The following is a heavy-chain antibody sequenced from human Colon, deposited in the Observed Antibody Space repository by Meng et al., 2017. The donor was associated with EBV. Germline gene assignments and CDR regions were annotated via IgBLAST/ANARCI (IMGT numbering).Heavy chain of an antibody. Sequence: GPVLARTSWLLVHPDAVSGRSISSSNGWSSVRQPPGMGLEWIGELYHSGSTNYNPPLKSRVTISVDQSQNQFSLNLSSVTAADTAVYYCARVGQWLPIDYWGQGTLVTVSS. CDR2: LYHSGST. J-gene: IGHJ4*02. V-gene: IGHV4-4*02. CDR1: GRSISSSNG. D-gene: IGHD6-19*01. CDR3: ARVGQWLPIDY.